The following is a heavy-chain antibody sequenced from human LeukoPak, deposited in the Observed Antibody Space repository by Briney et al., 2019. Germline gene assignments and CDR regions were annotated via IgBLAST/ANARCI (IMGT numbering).Heavy chain of an antibody. D-gene: IGHD3-10*01. Sequence: GGSLRLSCGASGFTLGTYIMHWVRQAPGKGLQWVAAVASDGSQTFYIESVRGRFTISRGNSKNTLYLQMNTLRAEDTAVYFCARERQDTIVHSGAFDIWGQGTMVTVSS. CDR1: GFTLGTYI. CDR2: VASDGSQT. J-gene: IGHJ3*02. CDR3: ARERQDTIVHSGAFDI. V-gene: IGHV3-30-3*01.